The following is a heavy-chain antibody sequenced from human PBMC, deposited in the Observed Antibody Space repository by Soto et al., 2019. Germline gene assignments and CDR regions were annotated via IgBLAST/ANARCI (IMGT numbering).Heavy chain of an antibody. CDR3: ARNYGAVDY. Sequence: EVQLVESGGGLVQPGGSLRLSCVASGFTFSSYWMNWVRQAPGKGLEWVANIKHDGSEKYYVDSVKGRFTISRDNAKNSLYLEMNSLRAEDTAVYYCARNYGAVDYWGQGTLVTVSS. J-gene: IGHJ4*02. CDR1: GFTFSSYW. D-gene: IGHD3-16*01. V-gene: IGHV3-7*04. CDR2: IKHDGSEK.